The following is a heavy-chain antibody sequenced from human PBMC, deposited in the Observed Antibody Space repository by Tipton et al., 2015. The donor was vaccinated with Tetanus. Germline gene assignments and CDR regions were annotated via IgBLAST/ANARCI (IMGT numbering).Heavy chain of an antibody. CDR3: AREDGGPTLDYFDS. J-gene: IGHJ4*02. CDR1: GFTFSSYT. V-gene: IGHV3-30*04. CDR2: LSDDGKFG. Sequence: SLRLSCEASGFTFSSYTMHWVRLAPGRGLEWLGMLSDDGKFGSHAESVKGRFTLSRDNSQNTLYLQMNSLKVEDTAVYYCAREDGGPTLDYFDSWGQGALVIVSS. D-gene: IGHD3-16*01.